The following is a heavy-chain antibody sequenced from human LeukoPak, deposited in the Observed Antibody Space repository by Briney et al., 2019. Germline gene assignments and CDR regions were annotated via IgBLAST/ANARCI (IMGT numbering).Heavy chain of an antibody. D-gene: IGHD3-16*01. CDR1: GFNFSTYW. V-gene: IGHV3-74*01. Sequence: PGGSLRLSCTASGFNFSTYWMHWVRQVPGKGLVWVSRIKTDGSSTSYADSVKGRFTISRDSAKNKLHLQMNSLRAEDTAVYYCATVSVGVRFDYWGQGALVAVSS. CDR3: ATVSVGVRFDY. CDR2: IKTDGSST. J-gene: IGHJ4*02.